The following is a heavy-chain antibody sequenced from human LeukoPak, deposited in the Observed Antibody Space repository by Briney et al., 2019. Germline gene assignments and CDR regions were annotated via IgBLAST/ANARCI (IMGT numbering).Heavy chain of an antibody. CDR2: INSDGSWT. D-gene: IGHD6-13*01. V-gene: IGHV3-74*01. J-gene: IGHJ5*02. CDR3: ARDRSSSWYGNWFDP. Sequence: PGGSLRLSCAASGNYWMHWVRQVPGKGLVWVSHINSDGSWTSYADSVKGRFTISRDNSKNTLYLQMNSLRAEDTAVYYCARDRSSSWYGNWFDPWGQGTLVTVSS. CDR1: GNYW.